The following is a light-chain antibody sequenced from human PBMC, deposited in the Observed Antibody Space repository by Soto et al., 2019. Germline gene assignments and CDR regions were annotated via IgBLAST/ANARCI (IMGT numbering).Light chain of an antibody. Sequence: DIVLTQSPGTLSLSPGERATLSCRASQSVSNIYIAWYQQKPGQAPRVLIYGASSRATGIPDRFSGSGSGTDGTLTISRLETEDFAVYYCQQYGSSPITFGQGTRLEIK. CDR2: GAS. CDR3: QQYGSSPIT. J-gene: IGKJ5*01. V-gene: IGKV3-20*01. CDR1: QSVSNIY.